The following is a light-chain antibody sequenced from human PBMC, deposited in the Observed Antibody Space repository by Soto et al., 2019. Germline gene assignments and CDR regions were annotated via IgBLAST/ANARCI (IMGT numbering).Light chain of an antibody. CDR2: GAS. V-gene: IGKV3-20*01. CDR3: QQYGSSRT. Sequence: EIVLTQSPGTLSLSPGERATLSCRASQSVSSSYLAWYQQKPGQAPRLLIYGASSRATGIPDRFSGSGSGTDLTRTISRLEPEDFAVYYCQQYGSSRTFGQGTKVEIK. J-gene: IGKJ1*01. CDR1: QSVSSSY.